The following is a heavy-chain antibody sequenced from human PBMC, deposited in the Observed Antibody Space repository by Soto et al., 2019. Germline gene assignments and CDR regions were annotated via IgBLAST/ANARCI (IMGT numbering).Heavy chain of an antibody. CDR1: GGSISSYY. CDR3: ARRKIEEYCSATSSCLLIFDL. Sequence: SETLSLTCTVSGGSISSYYWSWIRQPPGKGLEWIGYIYYSGSTNYNPSLKSRVTMSIDTSENQFSLSLNSVTAADTGIYYCARRKIEEYCSATSSCLLIFDLWGQGTLVTVSS. D-gene: IGHD2-2*01. J-gene: IGHJ3*01. V-gene: IGHV4-59*08. CDR2: IYYSGST.